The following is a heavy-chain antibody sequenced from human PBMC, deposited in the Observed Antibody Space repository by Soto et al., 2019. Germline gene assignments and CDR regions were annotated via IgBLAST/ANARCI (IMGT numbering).Heavy chain of an antibody. Sequence: QVQLVQSGAEVKKPGSSVKVSCKASGGTFSSYAISWVRQAPGQGLEWMGGIIPIFGTANYAQKFQGRVKXTXAXSXXTAYMELSSLRSEDTAVYYCARHVPAAGYYYGMDVWGQGTTVTVSS. CDR1: GGTFSSYA. V-gene: IGHV1-69*05. D-gene: IGHD2-2*01. J-gene: IGHJ6*02. CDR2: IIPIFGTA. CDR3: ARHVPAAGYYYGMDV.